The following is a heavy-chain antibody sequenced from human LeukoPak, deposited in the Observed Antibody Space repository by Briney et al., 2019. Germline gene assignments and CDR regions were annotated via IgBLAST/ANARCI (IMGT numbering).Heavy chain of an antibody. Sequence: GESLRLSCAASGFTFSSYAMSWVRQAPGKGLEWVSAISGSGGSTYYADSVKGRFTISRDNSKNTLYLQMSSLRAEDTAVYYCAKGTMIDYYFDYWGQGTLVTVSS. CDR2: ISGSGGST. J-gene: IGHJ4*02. D-gene: IGHD3-22*01. CDR3: AKGTMIDYYFDY. CDR1: GFTFSSYA. V-gene: IGHV3-23*01.